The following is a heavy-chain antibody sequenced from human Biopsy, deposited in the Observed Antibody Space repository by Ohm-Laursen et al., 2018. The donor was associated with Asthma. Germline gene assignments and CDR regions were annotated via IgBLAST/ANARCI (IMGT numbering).Heavy chain of an antibody. CDR3: AKRRGYSGHDNDY. CDR2: VSYDGNHK. CDR1: GFMFRSFG. Sequence: SLRLSCSASGFMFRSFGMHWVRQAPGKGLEWVAVVSYDGNHKFYEDSVKGRFTISRDNSKNTLYLQMNSLRTEDTAVYYCAKRRGYSGHDNDYWGRGTLVIVSS. J-gene: IGHJ4*02. D-gene: IGHD5-12*01. V-gene: IGHV3-30*18.